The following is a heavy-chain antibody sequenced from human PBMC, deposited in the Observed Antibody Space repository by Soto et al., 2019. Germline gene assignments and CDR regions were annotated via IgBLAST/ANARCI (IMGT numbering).Heavy chain of an antibody. Sequence: QVQLVQSRAEVKNPGASVKVSCKASGYSFTRYGIAWARQAPGQGLEWMGWINTYTGNTNYAQNLQGRVTLTTDTSTTTAYMELTSLRSNDTAIYYCAMVDVYVTPSPQDVWGQVTTVIVSS. CDR3: AMVDVYVTPSPQDV. CDR1: GYSFTRYG. D-gene: IGHD3-16*01. V-gene: IGHV1-18*01. J-gene: IGHJ6*02. CDR2: INTYTGNT.